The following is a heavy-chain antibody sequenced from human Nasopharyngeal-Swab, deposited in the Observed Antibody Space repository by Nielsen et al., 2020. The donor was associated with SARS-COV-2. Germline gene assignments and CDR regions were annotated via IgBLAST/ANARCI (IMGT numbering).Heavy chain of an antibody. J-gene: IGHJ6*03. V-gene: IGHV4-30-4*01. CDR1: GDSINNDNYF. Sequence: SETLSLTCTVSGDSINNDNYFWSWIRQPPGEGLEWLGYIYYTGQAFYNPSLETQLSISIDRARNQFSLRLRSVAASDTARYYCARQPLTRGPDSTYRDVWGKGTSVLVSS. CDR3: ARQPLTRGPDSTYRDV. CDR2: IYYTGQA. D-gene: IGHD3-9*01.